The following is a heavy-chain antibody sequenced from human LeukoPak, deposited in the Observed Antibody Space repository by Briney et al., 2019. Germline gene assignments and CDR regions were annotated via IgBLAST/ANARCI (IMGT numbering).Heavy chain of an antibody. CDR1: GFTFSSYG. J-gene: IGHJ5*02. V-gene: IGHV3-33*03. D-gene: IGHD2-2*01. Sequence: GGSLRLSCAASGFTFSSYGMHWVRQAPGKGLEWVAVIWYDGSNKYYADSVKGRFTISRDNAKNSLYLQMNSLRAEDTALYYCAKDGCRSTNCYYNWFDPWGQGTLVTVSS. CDR2: IWYDGSNK. CDR3: AKDGCRSTNCYYNWFDP.